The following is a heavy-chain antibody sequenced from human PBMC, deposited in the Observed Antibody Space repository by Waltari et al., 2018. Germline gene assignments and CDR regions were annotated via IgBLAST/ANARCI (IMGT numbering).Heavy chain of an antibody. CDR2: ISAYNGNT. J-gene: IGHJ6*03. D-gene: IGHD4-4*01. CDR1: GYTFTSYG. V-gene: IGHV1-18*01. Sequence: QVQLVQSGAEVKKPGASVKVSCKASGYTFTSYGISWVRQAPGQGLEWMGCISAYNGNTNYAQTLQGRVTMTTDTSTSTAYMELRSLRSDDTAVYYCASSLQGTYYYYYMDVWGKGTTVTVSS. CDR3: ASSLQGTYYYYYMDV.